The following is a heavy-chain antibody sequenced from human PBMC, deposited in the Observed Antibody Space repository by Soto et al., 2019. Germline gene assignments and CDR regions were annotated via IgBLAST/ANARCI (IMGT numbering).Heavy chain of an antibody. CDR2: ISGSGDYT. Sequence: GGSLRLSCAASGFTFSSFAMSWVRQAPGKGLEWVSVISGSGDYTYYVDSVKGRFTISRDNSKNTLHLQMNSLRAEDTAVYYCAKYGSPRTEYYYCGMDVRGQGTTVTVSS. CDR3: AKYGSPRTEYYYCGMDV. V-gene: IGHV3-23*01. CDR1: GFTFSSFA. J-gene: IGHJ6*02. D-gene: IGHD6-13*01.